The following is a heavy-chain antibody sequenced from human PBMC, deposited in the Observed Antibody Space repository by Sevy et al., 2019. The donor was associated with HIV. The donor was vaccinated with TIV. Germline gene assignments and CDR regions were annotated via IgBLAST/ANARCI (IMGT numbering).Heavy chain of an antibody. CDR3: ARVRGCSSTSCYHQDGYDGPPMFDY. CDR2: INHSGST. Sequence: SETLSLTCAVYGGSFSGYYWSWIRQPPGKGLEWIGEINHSGSTNYNPSLKSRVTISVDTSKNQFSLKLSSVTAADTAVYYCARVRGCSSTSCYHQDGYDGPPMFDYWGQGTLVTVSS. CDR1: GGSFSGYY. D-gene: IGHD2-2*01. V-gene: IGHV4-34*01. J-gene: IGHJ4*02.